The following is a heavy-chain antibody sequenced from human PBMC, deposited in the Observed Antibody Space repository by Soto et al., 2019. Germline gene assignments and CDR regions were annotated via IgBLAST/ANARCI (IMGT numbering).Heavy chain of an antibody. CDR3: ARGRIVGAAFDY. D-gene: IGHD1-26*01. J-gene: IGHJ4*02. V-gene: IGHV1-8*01. CDR2: MNPNTGNT. CDR1: GYTFTSSD. Sequence: QVQLVQSGAEVKKSGASVKVSCKASGYTFTSSDINWVRQATGQGLEWMGWMNPNTGNTGYTQRFQGRVTMTRNISITTAYMELSSLRSDDTAVYYCARGRIVGAAFDYWGQGTRVTVSS.